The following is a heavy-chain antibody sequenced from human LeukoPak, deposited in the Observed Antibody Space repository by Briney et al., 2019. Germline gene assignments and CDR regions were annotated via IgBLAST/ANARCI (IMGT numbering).Heavy chain of an antibody. CDR1: GFTFSSYS. CDR2: ISSSSSYI. CDR3: ARDIPQQLIPFDY. D-gene: IGHD6-13*01. J-gene: IGHJ4*02. V-gene: IGHV3-21*01. Sequence: GGSLRLSCAASGFTFSSYSMNWVRQAPGKGLEWVSSISSSSSYIYYADSVKSRFTISRDNAKNSLYLQMNSLRAEDTAVYYCARDIPQQLIPFDYWGQGTLVTVSS.